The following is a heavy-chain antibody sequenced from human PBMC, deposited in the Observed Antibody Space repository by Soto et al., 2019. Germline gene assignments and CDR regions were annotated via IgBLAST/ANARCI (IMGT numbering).Heavy chain of an antibody. CDR1: GFTFSSSS. CDR2: ISSSSSYI. D-gene: IGHD2-21*02. J-gene: IGHJ5*02. V-gene: IGHV3-21*04. CDR3: VRPESGAYCGGDCYLYSWFDP. Sequence: LRLSCAASGFTFSSSSMNWVRQAPGKGLEWVSSISSSSSYIYYADSVKGRFIISRDDSKKTVYLEMNSVKDEDTAVYYCVRPESGAYCGGDCYLYSWFDPWGQGTTVTVSS.